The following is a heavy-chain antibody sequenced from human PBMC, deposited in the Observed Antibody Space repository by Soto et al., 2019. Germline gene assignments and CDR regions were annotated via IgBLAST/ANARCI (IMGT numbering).Heavy chain of an antibody. CDR1: GYTFTSYG. CDR2: ISAHNGNT. V-gene: IGHV1-18*01. Sequence: QVHLVQSGAEVKKPGASVKVSCKGSGYTFTSYGITWVRQAPGQGLEWMGWISAHNGNTNSAQKFQGRVTVTGDTSTSTAYMELRSLRSDDTAVYYCARGRYGDYWGQGALVTVSS. D-gene: IGHD1-1*01. CDR3: ARGRYGDY. J-gene: IGHJ4*02.